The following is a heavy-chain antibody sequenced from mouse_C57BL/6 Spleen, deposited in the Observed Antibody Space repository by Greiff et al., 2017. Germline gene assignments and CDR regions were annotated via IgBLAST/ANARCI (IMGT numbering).Heavy chain of an antibody. CDR1: GFSLTSYG. Sequence: QVQLQQSGPGLVQPSQSLSITCTVSGFSLTSYGVHWVRQPPGKGLEWLGVIWSGGSTDYNAAFISRLSIIKDNSKSQVFFKMNSLQADDTAIYYCAKRGGDGSRPVSYFDVWGTGTTVTVSS. J-gene: IGHJ1*03. CDR3: AKRGGDGSRPVSYFDV. CDR2: IWSGGST. D-gene: IGHD1-1*01. V-gene: IGHV2-4*01.